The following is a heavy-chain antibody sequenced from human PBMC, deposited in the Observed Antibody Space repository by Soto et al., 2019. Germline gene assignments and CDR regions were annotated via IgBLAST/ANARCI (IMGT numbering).Heavy chain of an antibody. CDR1: GGSISSGNYY. CDR3: ARDRGDGNNPYYYYGMDV. D-gene: IGHD3-10*01. Sequence: QVQLQESGPGLVKPSQTLSLTCTVSGGSISSGNYYWSWVRQHPGKGLEWIGYIYYSGSTFYNPSLKSRVTLSVDTSKNQFSLKLSSVTAADTAAYYCARDRGDGNNPYYYYGMDVWGQGTTVTVS. J-gene: IGHJ6*02. V-gene: IGHV4-31*03. CDR2: IYYSGST.